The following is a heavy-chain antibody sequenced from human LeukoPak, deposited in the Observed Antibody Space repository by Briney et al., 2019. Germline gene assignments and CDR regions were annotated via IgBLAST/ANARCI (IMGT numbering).Heavy chain of an antibody. CDR2: IYSGGTS. CDR3: ARGGGSTWTYGMDV. Sequence: GGSLRLACAASGFTVSSNYMSWVRQTPGRGLEWVSIIYSGGTSYYADSVKGRFTISRDTFKNSLYLQMDSLRVEDTAIYYCARGGGSTWTYGMDVWGQGTTVTVS. J-gene: IGHJ6*02. D-gene: IGHD6-13*01. CDR1: GFTVSSNY. V-gene: IGHV3-53*01.